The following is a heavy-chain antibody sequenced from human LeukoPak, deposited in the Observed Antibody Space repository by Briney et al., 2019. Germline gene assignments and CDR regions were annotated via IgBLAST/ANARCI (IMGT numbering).Heavy chain of an antibody. CDR1: GGSISSSSYY. V-gene: IGHV4-39*07. Sequence: PSETLSLTCTVSGGSISSSSYYWGWIRQPPGKGLEWIGSIYHSGSTYYNPSLKSRVTISVDTSKNQFSLKLSSVTAADTAVYYCARGIHFRDTAMPRVWFDPWGQGTLVTVSS. CDR2: IYHSGST. D-gene: IGHD5-18*01. CDR3: ARGIHFRDTAMPRVWFDP. J-gene: IGHJ5*02.